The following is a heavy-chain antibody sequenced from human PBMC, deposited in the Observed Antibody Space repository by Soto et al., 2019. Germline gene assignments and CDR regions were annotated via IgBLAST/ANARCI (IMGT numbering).Heavy chain of an antibody. CDR2: IDYSGST. CDR3: ARGGIAAVGGTNWFDP. CDR1: GGSISSGDYY. V-gene: IGHV4-30-4*01. J-gene: IGHJ5*02. D-gene: IGHD6-13*01. Sequence: QVQLQESGPGLVKPSQTLSLTCTVSGGSISSGDYYWSWIRQPPGKGLEWIGYIDYSGSTYYNPSLKSRVTISVDTSKNQFSLKLSSVTAADTAVYYCARGGIAAVGGTNWFDPWGQGTLVTVSS.